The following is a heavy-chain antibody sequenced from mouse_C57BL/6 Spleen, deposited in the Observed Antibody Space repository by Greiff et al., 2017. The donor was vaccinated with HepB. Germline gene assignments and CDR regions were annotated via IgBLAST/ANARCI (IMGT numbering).Heavy chain of an antibody. CDR3: ARSWDYGYAMNY. CDR1: YFAFMASA. J-gene: IGHJ4*01. Sequence: LQESGAELVRPGSSVKLSCKASYFAFMASAMHWVKQRPGHGLEWIGSFTMYSDATEYSENFKGKATLTANTSSSTAYMELSSLTSEDSAGYYCARSWDYGYAMNYWGQGTSVTDSS. CDR2: FTMYSDAT. D-gene: IGHD1-1*01. V-gene: IGHV1-49*01.